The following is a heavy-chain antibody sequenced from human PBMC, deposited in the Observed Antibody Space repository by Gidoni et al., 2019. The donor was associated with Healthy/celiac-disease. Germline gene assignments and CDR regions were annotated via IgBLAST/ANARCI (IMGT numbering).Heavy chain of an antibody. CDR2: IGTAGDP. D-gene: IGHD2-2*01. Sequence: EVQLVESGGGLVQPGGSLRLSCAASGFTFSSYDMHWVRQATGKGLEWVSAIGTAGDPYYPGSVKGRFTISRENAKNSLYLQMNSLRAGDTAVYYCARARAGSTNWYFDLWGRGTLVTVSS. CDR1: GFTFSSYD. J-gene: IGHJ2*01. V-gene: IGHV3-13*05. CDR3: ARARAGSTNWYFDL.